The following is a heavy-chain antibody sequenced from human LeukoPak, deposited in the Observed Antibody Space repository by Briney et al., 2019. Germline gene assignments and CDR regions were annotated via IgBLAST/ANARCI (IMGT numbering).Heavy chain of an antibody. J-gene: IGHJ6*03. CDR2: IYSGGST. D-gene: IGHD1-26*01. CDR3: ARGGDYYYMDV. CDR1: GFTVSSNY. Sequence: GGSLRLSCAASGFTVSSNYMSWVRPAPGKGLEWVSVIYSGGSTYYADSVKGRFTISRDNSKNTLYLQMNSLRAEDTAVYYCARGGDYYYMDVWGKGTTVTVSS. V-gene: IGHV3-53*01.